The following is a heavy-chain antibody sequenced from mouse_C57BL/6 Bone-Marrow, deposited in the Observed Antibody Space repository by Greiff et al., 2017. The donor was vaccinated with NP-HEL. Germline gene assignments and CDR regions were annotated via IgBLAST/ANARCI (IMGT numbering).Heavy chain of an antibody. J-gene: IGHJ2*01. CDR3: ARTDYSNSYYFDY. CDR2: ISSGSSTI. V-gene: IGHV5-17*01. Sequence: EVQRVESGGGLVKPGGSLKLSCAASGFTFRDYGMHWVRQAPEKGLEWVAYISSGSSTIYYADKVKGRFTISRDNAKNTLFLQMTSLRSEDTAMYYCARTDYSNSYYFDYWGQGTTLTVSS. D-gene: IGHD2-5*01. CDR1: GFTFRDYG.